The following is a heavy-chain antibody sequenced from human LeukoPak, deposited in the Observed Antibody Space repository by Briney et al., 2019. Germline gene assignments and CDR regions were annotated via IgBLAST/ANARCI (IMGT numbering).Heavy chain of an antibody. D-gene: IGHD5-12*01. Sequence: SETLSLTCTVSGGSISSYYWSWIRQPPGKGLEWLGYIYYSGSTNYNPSLKSRVTISVDTPKNQFSLKLSSVTAADTAVYYCARSQYSGYPIRYYYYLDVWGKGTTVTVSS. CDR3: ARSQYSGYPIRYYYYLDV. J-gene: IGHJ6*03. V-gene: IGHV4-59*01. CDR2: IYYSGST. CDR1: GGSISSYY.